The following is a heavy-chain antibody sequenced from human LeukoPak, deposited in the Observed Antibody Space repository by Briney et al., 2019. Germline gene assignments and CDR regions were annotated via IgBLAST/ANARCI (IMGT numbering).Heavy chain of an antibody. CDR3: ARPSYPHWYFDL. Sequence: GGSLRLSCAGSGFTFRSYWMHWVRQAPGKGLGWGSRINIDGSTTTHADAVKGRFTISRENANNTLYLQMNSLSAEGTTVYYCARPSYPHWYFDLWGGGTLVTVPS. V-gene: IGHV3-74*01. CDR2: INIDGSTT. J-gene: IGHJ2*01. CDR1: GFTFRSYW.